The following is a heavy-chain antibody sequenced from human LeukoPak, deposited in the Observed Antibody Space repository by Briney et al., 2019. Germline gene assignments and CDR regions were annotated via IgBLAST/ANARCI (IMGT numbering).Heavy chain of an antibody. V-gene: IGHV3-7*01. Sequence: PGGSLRLSCAASGFTFSSYWMSWVRQAPGKGLEWVANIKQDGSEKYYVDSVKGRFTISRDNAKNSLYLQMNSLRAEDTAVYCCARGKLWFGECLDYWGQGTLVTVSS. D-gene: IGHD3-10*01. J-gene: IGHJ4*02. CDR2: IKQDGSEK. CDR3: ARGKLWFGECLDY. CDR1: GFTFSSYW.